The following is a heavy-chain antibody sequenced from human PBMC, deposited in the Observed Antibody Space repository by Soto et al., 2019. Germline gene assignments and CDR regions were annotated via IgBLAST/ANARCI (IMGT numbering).Heavy chain of an antibody. V-gene: IGHV4-39*01. CDR1: GGSISSSSYY. D-gene: IGHD3-3*01. J-gene: IGHJ5*02. CDR2: IYYSGST. CDR3: AICYYDFWSGYYTGWFDP. Sequence: SETLSLTCTVSGGSISSSSYYWGWIRQPPGKGLEWIGSIYYSGSTYYNPSLKSRVTISVDTSKNQFSLKLSSVTAADTALYYFAICYYDFWSGYYTGWFDPWGQGTLVTVSS.